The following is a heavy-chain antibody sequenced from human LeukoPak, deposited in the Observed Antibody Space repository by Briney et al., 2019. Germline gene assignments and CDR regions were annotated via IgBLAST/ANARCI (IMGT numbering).Heavy chain of an antibody. CDR1: GASISSYY. Sequence: PSETLSLTCTVSGASISSYYWSWIRQPPGKGLEWIAYISSSGSTNYNPSLKNRVTISEDTSKSQFSLRLTSVTAADTAIYYCARLFTSAALDIWGQGTMVTASS. CDR2: ISSSGST. J-gene: IGHJ3*02. D-gene: IGHD3-10*01. CDR3: ARLFTSAALDI. V-gene: IGHV4-59*01.